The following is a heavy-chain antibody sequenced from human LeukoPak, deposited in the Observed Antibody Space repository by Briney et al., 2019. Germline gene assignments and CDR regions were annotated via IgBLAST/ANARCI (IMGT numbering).Heavy chain of an antibody. V-gene: IGHV4-59*01. CDR2: MYSCGST. J-gene: IGHJ6*03. CDR1: GASISRCY. Sequence: SETLSLTCTVSGASISRCYWRWLRQPPEKGGEWIGYMYSCGSTSFRPLLESRLTLSIDKSKEHFSLELSSVTAADTAVYYCARQIRGGGLTGTLGSYYYYYYIDVWGKGTTVTVSS. CDR3: ARQIRGGGLTGTLGSYYYYYYIDV. D-gene: IGHD1-1*01.